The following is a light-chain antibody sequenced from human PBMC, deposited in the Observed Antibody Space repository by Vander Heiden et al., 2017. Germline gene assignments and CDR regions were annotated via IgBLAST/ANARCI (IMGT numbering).Light chain of an antibody. CDR2: DDN. J-gene: IGLJ2*01. CDR1: SGSIGSTY. V-gene: IGLV6-57*01. Sequence: KFLLAQPHPVSESPGQAQTICFTRRSGSIGSTYVQWYQQRPGSSPTTVSFDDNQRPSGVPDRFSCSIDRSSNSASPSISGLTPEDDADYFCQSYDRGNHVVFGGGTKLTVL. CDR3: QSYDRGNHVV.